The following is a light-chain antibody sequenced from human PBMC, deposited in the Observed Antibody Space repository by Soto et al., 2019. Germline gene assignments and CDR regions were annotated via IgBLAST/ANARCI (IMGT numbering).Light chain of an antibody. CDR2: GNN. CDR1: SSNIGRNS. CDR3: AAWDDSLNEYV. J-gene: IGLJ1*01. V-gene: IGLV1-44*01. Sequence: QSVLTQAPSVSGTPGQRVTITCSGSSSNIGRNSVNWYQHLPGTAPKLLTHGNNHRPSWVPDRFSGSKSGTSASLAISGLQPEDEDDYCCAAWDDSLNEYVFGDGTKVTVL.